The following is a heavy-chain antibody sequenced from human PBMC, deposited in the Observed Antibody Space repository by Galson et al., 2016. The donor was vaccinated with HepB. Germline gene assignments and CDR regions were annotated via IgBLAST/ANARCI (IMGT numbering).Heavy chain of an antibody. J-gene: IGHJ4*02. D-gene: IGHD3-22*01. V-gene: IGHV3-11*06. CDR2: ITSTGSYT. CDR3: ATGPPSYYYDSSGYYSG. CDR1: GFTFSDNY. Sequence: SLRLSCAASGFTFSDNYMSWIRQAPGKGLEWLSYITSTGSYTNYAGSAKGRFTVSRDNAKNSLYLQMNSLRAEATAVYYCATGPPSYYYDSSGYYSGWGQGTLVTVSS.